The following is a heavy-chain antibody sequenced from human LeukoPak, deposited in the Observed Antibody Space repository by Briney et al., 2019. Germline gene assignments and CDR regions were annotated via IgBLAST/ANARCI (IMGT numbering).Heavy chain of an antibody. CDR1: GGSISSGGYY. CDR3: ARDSGTEDAFDI. D-gene: IGHD2-8*02. V-gene: IGHV4-31*03. J-gene: IGHJ3*02. Sequence: PSETLSLTCTVSGGSISSGGYYWSWIRQHPGKGLEWIGYIYYSGSTYYNPSLRSRVTISVDTSKNQFSLKLGSVTAADTAVYYCARDSGTEDAFDIWGQGTMVTVSS. CDR2: IYYSGST.